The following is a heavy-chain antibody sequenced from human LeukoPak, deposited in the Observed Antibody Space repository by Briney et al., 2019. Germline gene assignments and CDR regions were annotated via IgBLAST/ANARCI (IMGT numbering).Heavy chain of an antibody. CDR2: INPNSGGT. V-gene: IGHV1-2*02. CDR1: GYTSTGYY. Sequence: ASVKVSCKASGYTSTGYYMHWVRQAPGQGLEWMGWINPNSGGTNYAQKFQGRVTMTRDTSISTAYMELSRLRSDDTAVYYCARGQYYYDSSGYYFGDYWGQGTLVTVSS. J-gene: IGHJ4*02. D-gene: IGHD3-22*01. CDR3: ARGQYYYDSSGYYFGDY.